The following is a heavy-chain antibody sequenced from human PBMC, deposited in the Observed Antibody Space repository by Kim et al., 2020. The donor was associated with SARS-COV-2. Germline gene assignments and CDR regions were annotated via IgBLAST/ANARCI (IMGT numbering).Heavy chain of an antibody. D-gene: IGHD6-13*01. V-gene: IGHV3-9*01. CDR1: GFTFDDYA. CDR2: ISWNSGSI. CDR3: AKDMEYSSSWIDY. Sequence: GGSLRLSCAASGFTFDDYAMHWVRQAPGKGLEWVSGISWNSGSIGYADSVKGRFTISRDNAKNSLYLQMNSLRAEDTALYYCAKDMEYSSSWIDYWGQGTLVTVSS. J-gene: IGHJ4*02.